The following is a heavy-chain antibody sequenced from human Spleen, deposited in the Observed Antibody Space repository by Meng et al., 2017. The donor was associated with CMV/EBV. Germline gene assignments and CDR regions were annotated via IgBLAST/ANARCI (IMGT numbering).Heavy chain of an antibody. CDR1: FNVSNYA. D-gene: IGHD6-6*01. J-gene: IGHJ2*01. CDR3: AKPEYSSSSFIGWYFDL. Sequence: FNVSNYAISWVRHAPGKGLKWVSASSGSGGDTYYADSVKGRFTVSRDNSKNTLYLQMNSLRAEDTAVYYCAKPEYSSSSFIGWYFDLWGRGTLVTVSS. CDR2: SSGSGGDT. V-gene: IGHV3-23*01.